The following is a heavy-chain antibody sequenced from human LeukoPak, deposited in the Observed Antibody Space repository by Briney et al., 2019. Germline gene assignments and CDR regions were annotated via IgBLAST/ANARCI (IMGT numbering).Heavy chain of an antibody. CDR2: ISAYDGET. Sequence: GASVTVSCKASGYIFTNYGISWFRQAPGQGLEWVTWISAYDGETKNAQKFQDRVTATKDTSTRTAYMELRSLTSDDTAVYYCGRDRPYRSGWYTDYWGQGTLVTVSS. V-gene: IGHV1-18*01. D-gene: IGHD6-19*01. J-gene: IGHJ4*02. CDR3: GRDRPYRSGWYTDY. CDR1: GYIFTNYG.